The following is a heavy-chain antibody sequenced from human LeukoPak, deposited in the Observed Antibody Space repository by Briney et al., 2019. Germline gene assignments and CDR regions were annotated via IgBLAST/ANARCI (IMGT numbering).Heavy chain of an antibody. J-gene: IGHJ4*02. D-gene: IGHD6-13*01. CDR2: INPSSGTT. CDR3: ARDQVLATTGTFSGQFVY. V-gene: IGHV1-46*01. CDR1: GYTFTSYY. Sequence: GASVKVSCKASGYTFTSYYMHWVRQAPGQGLEWMGIINPSSGTTTYAQRFQGRVTMTSDMSTSTVYMELSSLRSDDTAVYYCARDQVLATTGTFSGQFVYWGQGTLVIVSS.